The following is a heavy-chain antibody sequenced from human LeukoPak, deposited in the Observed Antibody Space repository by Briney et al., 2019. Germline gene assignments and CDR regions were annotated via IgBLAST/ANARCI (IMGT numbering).Heavy chain of an antibody. CDR2: INPNSGGT. CDR3: AREPRILDYYFDY. J-gene: IGHJ4*02. Sequence: ASVKVSCKASGYSFTGHYMHWVRQAPGQGLEWMGWINPNSGGTNYAQKFQGRVTMTRDTSISTAYMELSRLRSDDTAVYYCAREPRILDYYFDYWGQGTLVTVSS. D-gene: IGHD2-15*01. V-gene: IGHV1-2*02. CDR1: GYSFTGHY.